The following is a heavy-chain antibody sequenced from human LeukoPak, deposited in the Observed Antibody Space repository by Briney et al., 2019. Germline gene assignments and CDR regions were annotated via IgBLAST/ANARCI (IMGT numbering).Heavy chain of an antibody. CDR3: ARDRVLLGYY. V-gene: IGHV1-69*05. J-gene: IGHJ4*02. D-gene: IGHD3-10*01. CDR2: TIPIFGTA. CDR1: GGTFSSYA. Sequence: EASVKVSCKASGGTFSSYAISWVRQAPGQGLEWMGRTIPIFGTANYAQTFQGRVTITTDESTSTAYMELSSLRSEDTAVYYCARDRVLLGYYWGQGTLVTVSS.